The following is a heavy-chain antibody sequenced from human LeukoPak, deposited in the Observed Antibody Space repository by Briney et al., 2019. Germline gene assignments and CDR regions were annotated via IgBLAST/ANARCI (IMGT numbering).Heavy chain of an antibody. J-gene: IGHJ3*01. D-gene: IGHD3-22*01. V-gene: IGHV4-59*01. Sequence: SETLSLTCTVSGGSISSYYWSWIRQPPGKGLEWIGYIYYSGSTNYNPSLKSRVTISVDTSKNQFSLKLSSVTAADTAVYYCARVYYYDSSAYYSWFDPWGQGTMVTVSS. CDR3: ARVYYYDSSAYYSWFDP. CDR1: GGSISSYY. CDR2: IYYSGST.